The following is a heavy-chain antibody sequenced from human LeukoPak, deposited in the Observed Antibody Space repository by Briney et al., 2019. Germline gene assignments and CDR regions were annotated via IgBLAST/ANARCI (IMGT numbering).Heavy chain of an antibody. D-gene: IGHD5-12*01. CDR1: GFTFSSYW. CDR3: ARDGGSGYAYDY. J-gene: IGHJ4*02. V-gene: IGHV3-7*01. Sequence: GGSLRLSCADSGFTFSSYWMSWVRQAPGKGLEWVANTKQDGSEKHYADSVRGRFTISRDNAKNSLYLQMNSLRAEDTAVYYCARDGGSGYAYDYWGQGTQVTVSS. CDR2: TKQDGSEK.